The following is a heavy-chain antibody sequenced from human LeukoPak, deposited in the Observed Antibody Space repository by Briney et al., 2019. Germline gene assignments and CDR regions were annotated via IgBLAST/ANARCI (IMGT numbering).Heavy chain of an antibody. CDR1: GFTFSSYA. D-gene: IGHD3-22*01. V-gene: IGHV3-23*01. J-gene: IGHJ4*02. CDR2: ISGSGGST. Sequence: GGSLRLSCAASGFTFSSYAVSWVRQAPGKGLEWVSAISGSGGSTYYADSVKGRFTISRDNSKNTLYLQMNSLRAEDTAVYYCAKDLSHLTYYYDSSGYYYWGQGTLVTVSS. CDR3: AKDLSHLTYYYDSSGYYY.